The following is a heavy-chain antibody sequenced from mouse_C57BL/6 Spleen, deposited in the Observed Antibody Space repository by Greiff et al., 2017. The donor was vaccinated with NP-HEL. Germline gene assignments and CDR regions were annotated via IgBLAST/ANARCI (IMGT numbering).Heavy chain of an antibody. J-gene: IGHJ4*01. D-gene: IGHD1-1*01. CDR3: ARDLWGLLRGYAMDY. CDR2: INPNNGGT. V-gene: IGHV1-26*01. Sequence: EVQLQQSGPELVKPGASVKISCKASGYTFTDYYMNWVKQSHGKSLEWIGDINPNNGGTSYNQKFKGKATLTVDKSSSTAYMELRSLTSEDSAVYYCARDLWGLLRGYAMDYWGQGTSVTVSS. CDR1: GYTFTDYY.